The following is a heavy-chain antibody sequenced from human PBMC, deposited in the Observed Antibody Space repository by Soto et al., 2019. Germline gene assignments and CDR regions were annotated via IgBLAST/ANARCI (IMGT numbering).Heavy chain of an antibody. CDR2: TYYTSKWYN. Sequence: QLQLQQSGPGLVRPSQTLSLTCGISGDSVSRNTAAWNWIRQSPSRGLEWLGRTYYTSKWYNDSATSVKSRITINSDTAKNQVSLQLNSVTPEDTAVYYCARGKYYYYGMDVWGQGTTVTVSS. J-gene: IGHJ6*02. CDR1: GDSVSRNTAA. V-gene: IGHV6-1*01. CDR3: ARGKYYYYGMDV.